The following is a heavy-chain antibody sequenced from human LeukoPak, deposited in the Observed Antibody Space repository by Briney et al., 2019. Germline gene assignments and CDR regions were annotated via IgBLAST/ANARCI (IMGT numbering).Heavy chain of an antibody. CDR3: ARDRRYCSSTSCYARDY. V-gene: IGHV3-7*01. D-gene: IGHD2-2*01. CDR1: GFTFSSYW. J-gene: IGHJ4*02. Sequence: PGGSLRLSCAASGFTFSSYWMSWVRQAPGKGLEWVANIKQDGSEKYYVDSVKGRFTISRDNAKNSLYLQMNSLRAEDTAVYYCARDRRYCSSTSCYARDYWGQGTLVTVSS. CDR2: IKQDGSEK.